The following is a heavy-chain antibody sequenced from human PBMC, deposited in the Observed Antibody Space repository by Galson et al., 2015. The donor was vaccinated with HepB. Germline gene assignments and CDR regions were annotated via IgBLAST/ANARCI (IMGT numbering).Heavy chain of an antibody. CDR3: ARGFPFRRGATWSGDYFDY. J-gene: IGHJ4*02. CDR1: GYTFTRYA. V-gene: IGHV1-3*01. D-gene: IGHD1-26*01. CDR2: INADNGNT. Sequence: SVKVSCKASGYTFTRYAMHWVRQAPGQGLEWMGWINADNGNTKYSQKFQGRVTITRDTSASTAYMELSSLRSEDTAVYYCARGFPFRRGATWSGDYFDYWRQGSLVTVSS.